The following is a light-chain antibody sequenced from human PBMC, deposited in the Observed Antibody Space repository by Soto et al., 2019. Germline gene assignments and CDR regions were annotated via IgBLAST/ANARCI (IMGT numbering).Light chain of an antibody. Sequence: EIVLTQSPGTLSLSPGERATLSCRASEFLSSSYLVWYQQKPGQAPRLLIYAASRRATGIPDRFSGSGSATEYTLTINTLEPEAFAVYYCPQQGTFGQGTKLEIK. CDR2: AAS. V-gene: IGKV3-20*01. J-gene: IGKJ2*01. CDR1: EFLSSSY. CDR3: PQQGT.